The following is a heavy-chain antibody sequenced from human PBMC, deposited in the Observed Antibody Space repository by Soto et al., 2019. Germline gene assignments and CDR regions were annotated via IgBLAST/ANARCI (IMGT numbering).Heavy chain of an antibody. V-gene: IGHV1-2*02. CDR2: INPNSVGT. CDR1: GYTFTGHY. D-gene: IGHD3-10*01. CDR3: AREPMVRAAHGFDI. Sequence: QVQLVQSGAEVKKPGASVKVSCKASGYTFTGHYMHWVRQAPGHGLEWMGWINPNSVGTNYAQKFQGRVTMTRDTSISTAYMELSRLRSDDTAVYDCAREPMVRAAHGFDIWGQGTMVTVSS. J-gene: IGHJ3*02.